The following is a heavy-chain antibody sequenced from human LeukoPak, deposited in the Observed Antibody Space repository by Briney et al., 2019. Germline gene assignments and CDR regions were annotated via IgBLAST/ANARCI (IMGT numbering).Heavy chain of an antibody. V-gene: IGHV3-23*01. CDR3: SRDRPNYFGTDGHYYRRGGDY. CDR2: ITSSGETT. CDR1: KFPFTIYA. Sequence: GGSLRLSCAASKFPFTIYAMSWVRQAPGKGLEWVSSITSSGETTYYAGSVKGRFTISRDNSKDTMYLQMSSLRAEDTAIYYCSRDRPNYFGTDGHYYRRGGDYWGQGTLVTVSS. D-gene: IGHD3-22*01. J-gene: IGHJ4*02.